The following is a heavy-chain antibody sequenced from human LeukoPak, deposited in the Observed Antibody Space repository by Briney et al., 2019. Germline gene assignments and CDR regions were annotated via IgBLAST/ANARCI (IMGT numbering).Heavy chain of an antibody. J-gene: IGHJ4*02. CDR1: GFTFSSYA. CDR2: ISGSGGST. V-gene: IGHV3-23*01. CDR3: AKSSVVPAAQSKPFDY. D-gene: IGHD2-2*01. Sequence: GGSLRLSCAASGFTFSSYAMSWVRQAPGKGLEWVSAISGSGGSTYYADSVKGRFTISRDNSKNTLYLQMNSLRAEDTAVYYCAKSSVVPAAQSKPFDYWGQGTLVTVSS.